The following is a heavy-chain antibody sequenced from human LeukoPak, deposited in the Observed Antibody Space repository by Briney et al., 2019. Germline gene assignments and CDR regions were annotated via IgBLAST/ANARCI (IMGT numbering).Heavy chain of an antibody. D-gene: IGHD3-10*01. V-gene: IGHV1-8*01. Sequence: ASVKVSCKASGYTFTSYDINWVRQATGQGLEWMGWMNPNSGNTGYAQKLQGRVTMTTDTSTSTAYMELRSLRSDGTAVYYCARTTPVLLWFGESRNFDYWGQGTLVTVSS. CDR2: MNPNSGNT. CDR3: ARTTPVLLWFGESRNFDY. J-gene: IGHJ4*02. CDR1: GYTFTSYD.